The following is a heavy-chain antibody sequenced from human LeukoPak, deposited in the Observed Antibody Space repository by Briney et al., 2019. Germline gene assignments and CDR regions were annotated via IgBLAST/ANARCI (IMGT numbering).Heavy chain of an antibody. Sequence: SETLSLTCAVYGGSFSGYYWSWIRQPPGKGLEWIGEINHSGSTNFNPSLKSRVTISVDTSKNQFSLKLSSVTAADTAVYYCARGKRGWFDPWGQGTLVTVSS. CDR2: INHSGST. D-gene: IGHD3-16*01. V-gene: IGHV4-34*01. CDR3: ARGKRGWFDP. J-gene: IGHJ5*02. CDR1: GGSFSGYY.